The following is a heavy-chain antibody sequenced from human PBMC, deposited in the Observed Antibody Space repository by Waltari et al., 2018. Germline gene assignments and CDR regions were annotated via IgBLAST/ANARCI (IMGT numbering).Heavy chain of an antibody. D-gene: IGHD6-13*01. CDR1: GFSFSTYT. CDR2: ISDSSFFM. J-gene: IGHJ4*02. V-gene: IGHV3-21*01. Sequence: EVQLVESGGGLVKPGGSLRVSCAASGFSFSTYTMNWVRQAPGKGRGWSSSISDSSFFMYYADAGKGRFTISGDNVKNSFSLQMSSLRADDSAVYYCARVVSAAGTLYQFDYWGQGTLVTVSS. CDR3: ARVVSAAGTLYQFDY.